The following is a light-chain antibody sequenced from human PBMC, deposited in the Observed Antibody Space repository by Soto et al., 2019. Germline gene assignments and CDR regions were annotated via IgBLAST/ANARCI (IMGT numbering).Light chain of an antibody. CDR3: QQYDNVPLT. J-gene: IGKJ4*01. V-gene: IGKV1-33*01. Sequence: DIQMTPSPSSLSASVGDRVTITCQASQDITNDLNWYQQKPGKTPKVLIYEASNLDTGVPSRYSGSGSGTDFTFHISSLQPEDIATYFCQQYDNVPLTFGGGTKVEIK. CDR2: EAS. CDR1: QDITND.